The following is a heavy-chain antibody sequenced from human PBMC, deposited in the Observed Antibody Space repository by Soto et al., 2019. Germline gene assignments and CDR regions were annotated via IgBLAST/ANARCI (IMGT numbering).Heavy chain of an antibody. CDR3: VKGAWLDY. CDR2: IRGVAGST. J-gene: IGHJ4*02. Sequence: GGSLRLSCAASGFTFSAFDMTWVRQAPGKGLEWVSLIRGVAGSTHYPDSVKGRFTISKDTSNNVLYLEMHSLRADDTAVYFCVKGAWLDYWGQGNMVTVSS. V-gene: IGHV3-23*01. CDR1: GFTFSAFD.